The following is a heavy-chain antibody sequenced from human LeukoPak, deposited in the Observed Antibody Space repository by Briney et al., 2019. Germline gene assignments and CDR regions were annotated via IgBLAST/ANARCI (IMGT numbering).Heavy chain of an antibody. Sequence: SVKVSCKASGGTFSSYAISWVRQAPGQGLEWMGGIIPIFGTANYAQKFQGRGTITADESTSTAYMELSSLRSEDTAVYYCARGGYYGSGSYYKRSGRGSYYYYYYMDVWGKGTTVTVSS. CDR1: GGTFSSYA. J-gene: IGHJ6*03. CDR2: IIPIFGTA. D-gene: IGHD3-10*01. V-gene: IGHV1-69*13. CDR3: ARGGYYGSGSYYKRSGRGSYYYYYYMDV.